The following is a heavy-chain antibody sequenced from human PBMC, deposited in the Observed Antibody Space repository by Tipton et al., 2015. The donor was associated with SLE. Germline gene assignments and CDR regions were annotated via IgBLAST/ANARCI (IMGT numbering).Heavy chain of an antibody. CDR1: GGSFSGYY. D-gene: IGHD3-10*01. Sequence: TLSLTCAVYGGSFSGYYWSWIRQPPGKGLEWIGYIYYSGSTNYNPSLKSRVTISVDTSKNQFSLKLSSVTAADTAVYYCARALSGYYFDYWGQGTLATVSP. CDR2: IYYSGST. V-gene: IGHV4-59*07. J-gene: IGHJ4*02. CDR3: ARALSGYYFDY.